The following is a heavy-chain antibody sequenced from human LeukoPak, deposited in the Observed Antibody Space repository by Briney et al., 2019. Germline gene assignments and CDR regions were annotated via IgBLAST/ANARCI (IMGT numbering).Heavy chain of an antibody. D-gene: IGHD3-10*01. CDR2: ISSSSSYI. J-gene: IGHJ4*02. CDR3: ARDVNSDLWFGELAGY. Sequence: GGSLRLSCAASGFTFSSYEMNWVRQAPGKGLEWVSSISSSSSYIYYADSVKGRFAISRDNAKNSLYLQMNSLRAEDTAVYYCARDVNSDLWFGELAGYWGQGTLVTVSS. V-gene: IGHV3-21*01. CDR1: GFTFSSYE.